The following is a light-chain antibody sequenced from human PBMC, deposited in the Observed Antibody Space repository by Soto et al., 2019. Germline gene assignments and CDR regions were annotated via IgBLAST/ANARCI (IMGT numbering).Light chain of an antibody. CDR3: QQYDNSPET. Sequence: EIVLTQSPGTLSLTPGERYTLSCMASQSVSSSFLVWYKQKPGQAPRLLMSGASTRATGTPDRFSGGGSGTDFTLTISRLEPEDFAVYYCQQYDNSPETFGQGTKVDIK. CDR2: GAS. CDR1: QSVSSSF. V-gene: IGKV3-20*01. J-gene: IGKJ1*01.